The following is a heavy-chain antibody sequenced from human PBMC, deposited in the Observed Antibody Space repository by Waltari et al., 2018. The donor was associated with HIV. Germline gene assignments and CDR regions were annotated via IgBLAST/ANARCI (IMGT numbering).Heavy chain of an antibody. Sequence: QVQLQESGPGLVKPSETLSLTCTVSGGSISSYYWSWIRQPPGKGLVVIGDISYSGSTHYHPSLKSRVTISVDTSKNQFSLKLSSVTAADTAVYYCARGGPLRNFDYWGQGTLVTVSS. V-gene: IGHV4-59*01. CDR1: GGSISSYY. CDR3: ARGGPLRNFDY. J-gene: IGHJ4*02. CDR2: ISYSGST.